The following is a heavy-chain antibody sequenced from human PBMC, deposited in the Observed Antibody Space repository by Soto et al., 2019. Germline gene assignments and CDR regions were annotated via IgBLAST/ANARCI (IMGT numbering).Heavy chain of an antibody. CDR2: ISRSSSAI. D-gene: IGHD2-2*01. CDR1: GFTVSTFG. J-gene: IGHJ6*02. CDR3: ARDKYPAARSSRSWYDGMDV. Sequence: GGSLRLSGAASGFTVSTFGMHWVRHAPGKGLEWVSFISRSSSAIYYADSVQGRFTISRDNVKDSLFLQMNSLRDEDTAVYYCARDKYPAARSSRSWYDGMDVWGQGARVTVPS. V-gene: IGHV3-48*02.